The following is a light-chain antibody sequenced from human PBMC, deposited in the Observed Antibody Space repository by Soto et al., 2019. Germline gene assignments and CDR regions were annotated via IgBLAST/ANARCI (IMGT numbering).Light chain of an antibody. CDR2: DAS. CDR3: QQRSNWPLT. CDR1: QSVSSF. V-gene: IGKV3-11*01. J-gene: IGKJ4*01. Sequence: EIVLTQSPATLSLSPGNRATLSCRASQSVSSFLAWYQQKPGQAPRLLIYDASNRATGIPARFSGSGSGTDFTLTISSLEPEDFAVYYCQQRSNWPLTFCGGTKVEIK.